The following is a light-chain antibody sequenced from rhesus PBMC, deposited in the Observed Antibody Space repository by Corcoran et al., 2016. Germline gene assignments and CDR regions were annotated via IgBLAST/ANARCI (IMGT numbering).Light chain of an antibody. V-gene: IGKV1S14*01. CDR2: YAS. CDR3: QQHNSYPRT. Sequence: DIQMTQSPSSLSASVGDTVTITCRASQDITNPLAWYQQKPGKAPRPLIFYASNLESGGPSRFSGSGSGTCFTLTISSLQPEDFATYYCQQHNSYPRTFGQGTKVEIK. J-gene: IGKJ1*01. CDR1: QDITNP.